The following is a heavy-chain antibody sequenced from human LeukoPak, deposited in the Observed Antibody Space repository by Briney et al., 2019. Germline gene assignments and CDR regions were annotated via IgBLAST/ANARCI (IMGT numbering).Heavy chain of an antibody. D-gene: IGHD4-17*01. CDR2: IWYDGTDK. Sequence: GGSLRLSCAASGFTCINYGIHWVRQAPGKGLEWVAVIWYDGTDKYYADSVKGRFTISRDNSKNTLYLQMNSLRGEDTAVYYCATDGRAVNPFNAFDIWGQGTVVTVSS. CDR1: GFTCINYG. J-gene: IGHJ3*02. CDR3: ATDGRAVNPFNAFDI. V-gene: IGHV3-33*01.